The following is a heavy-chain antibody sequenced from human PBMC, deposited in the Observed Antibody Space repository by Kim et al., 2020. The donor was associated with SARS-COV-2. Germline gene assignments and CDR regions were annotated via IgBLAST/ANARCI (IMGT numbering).Heavy chain of an antibody. D-gene: IGHD1-26*01. CDR1: GFTFDDYA. J-gene: IGHJ4*02. Sequence: GGSLRLSCAASGFTFDDYAMHWVRQAPGKGLEWVSGISWNSGSIGYADSVKGRFTISRDNAKNSLYLQMNSLRAEDTALYYCAINALGSPYYFDYWGQRTLVTVSS. CDR2: ISWNSGSI. CDR3: AINALGSPYYFDY. V-gene: IGHV3-9*01.